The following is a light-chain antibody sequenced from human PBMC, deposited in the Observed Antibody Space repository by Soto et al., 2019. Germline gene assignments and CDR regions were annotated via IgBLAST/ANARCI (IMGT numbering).Light chain of an antibody. CDR2: DVS. Sequence: QPVLTQPASVSGSPGQSITISCTGTGSDVGGYNYVSWYQQHPGKAPKVMIYDVSNRPSGVSNRFSGSKSGNTASLTISGLQAEDEADYYCSSYTSASTPVVFGGGTQLTVL. CDR1: GSDVGGYNY. J-gene: IGLJ2*01. CDR3: SSYTSASTPVV. V-gene: IGLV2-14*01.